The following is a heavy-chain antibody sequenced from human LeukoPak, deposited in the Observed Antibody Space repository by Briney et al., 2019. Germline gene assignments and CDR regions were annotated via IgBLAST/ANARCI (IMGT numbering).Heavy chain of an antibody. D-gene: IGHD2-15*01. CDR3: ARHTYCLAGSCYVDN. Sequence: PSETLSLTCAVSGYSINSGYYWGWIRQPPGKGLEWIGSISQSGSTYYRASLKSRVTISMDTSKNQFYLKLRSVTAADTAVYYCARHTYCLAGSCYVDNWGQGTLVTVSS. J-gene: IGHJ4*02. CDR2: ISQSGST. CDR1: GYSINSGYY. V-gene: IGHV4-38-2*01.